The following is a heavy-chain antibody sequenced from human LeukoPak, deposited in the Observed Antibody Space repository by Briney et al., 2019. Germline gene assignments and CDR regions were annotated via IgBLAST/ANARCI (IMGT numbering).Heavy chain of an antibody. J-gene: IGHJ1*01. CDR1: GVTFSSYA. CDR3: ARDPYYCSGGSCYVAEYFQH. D-gene: IGHD2-15*01. Sequence: SVKVSCKASGVTFSSYAISWVRQAPGRGLEWMGGIIPIFGTANYAQKFQGRVTITADESTSTAYMELSSLRSEDTAVYYCARDPYYCSGGSCYVAEYFQHWGQGTLVTVSS. CDR2: IIPIFGTA. V-gene: IGHV1-69*13.